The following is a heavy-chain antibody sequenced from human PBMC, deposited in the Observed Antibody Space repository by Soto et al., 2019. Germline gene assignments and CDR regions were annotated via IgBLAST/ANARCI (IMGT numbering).Heavy chain of an antibody. CDR2: INHSGST. D-gene: IGHD3-10*01. CDR3: ARDKITSLFDY. V-gene: IGHV4-34*01. CDR1: GGSFSGYY. J-gene: IGHJ4*02. Sequence: SETLSLTFAVYGGSFSGYYWTWIRQPPGTGLEWIGEINHSGSTNYNPSLKSRVTISVDTSKNQFSLKLTSVTAADTAVYYCARDKITSLFDYWGQGTRVTVSS.